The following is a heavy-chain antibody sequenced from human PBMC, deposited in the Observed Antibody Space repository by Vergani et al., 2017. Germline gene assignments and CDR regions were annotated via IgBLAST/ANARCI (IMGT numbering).Heavy chain of an antibody. CDR3: ARRDSSSWYTYYFDY. V-gene: IGHV4-59*08. Sequence: QVQLQESGPGLVKPSETLSLTCTVSGGSISSYYWCWIRQPPGKGLEWIGYIYYSGSTNYNPSLKSRVTISGDTSKNQFSLKLSSVTAADTAVYYCARRDSSSWYTYYFDYWGQGTLVTVSS. D-gene: IGHD6-13*01. CDR1: GGSISSYY. CDR2: IYYSGST. J-gene: IGHJ4*02.